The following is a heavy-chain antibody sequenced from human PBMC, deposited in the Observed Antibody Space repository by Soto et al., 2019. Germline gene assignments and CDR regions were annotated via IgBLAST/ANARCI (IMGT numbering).Heavy chain of an antibody. J-gene: IGHJ1*01. Sequence: EVQLVESGGGLVQPGGSLRLSCAASGFTVSSNYMSWVRQAPGKGLEWVSVIYSGGSTYYADSVKGRFTISRDNSKSTLYLQMKSLRAEDTAVYYCARDRIAVAGNPAYFQHWGQGTLVTVSS. CDR2: IYSGGST. V-gene: IGHV3-66*01. CDR1: GFTVSSNY. CDR3: ARDRIAVAGNPAYFQH. D-gene: IGHD6-19*01.